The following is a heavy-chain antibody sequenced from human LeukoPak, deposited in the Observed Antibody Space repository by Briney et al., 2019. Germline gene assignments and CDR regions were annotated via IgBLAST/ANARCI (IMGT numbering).Heavy chain of an antibody. D-gene: IGHD3-22*01. Sequence: PGASVQVSCKVSGYTLTELSMHWVRQAPGKGLEWMGGFDPEDGETIYGQKFQARVTMTEDTSTDTAYMELSSLRSEDTAVYYCATYRPTYYYDSSDLTDYWDQGTLVTVSS. CDR2: FDPEDGET. CDR1: GYTLTELS. J-gene: IGHJ4*02. CDR3: ATYRPTYYYDSSDLTDY. V-gene: IGHV1-24*01.